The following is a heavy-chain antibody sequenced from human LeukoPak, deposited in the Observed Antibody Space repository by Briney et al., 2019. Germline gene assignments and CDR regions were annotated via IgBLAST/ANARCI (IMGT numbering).Heavy chain of an antibody. D-gene: IGHD6-13*01. CDR2: INWNGGST. J-gene: IGHJ4*02. V-gene: IGHV3-20*04. CDR3: ARDNSSSWNLFYFDI. Sequence: PGGSLRLSCAASGFTFYDYAMNWVRQAPGKGLEWVSGINWNGGSTVYADSVKGRFTISRDSAKNSLYLQMNSLRAEDAALYYCARDNSSSWNLFYFDIWGQGTLVTVSS. CDR1: GFTFYDYA.